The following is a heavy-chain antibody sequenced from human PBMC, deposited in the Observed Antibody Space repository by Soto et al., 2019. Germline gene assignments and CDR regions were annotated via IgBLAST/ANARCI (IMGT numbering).Heavy chain of an antibody. V-gene: IGHV3-30*03. J-gene: IGHJ4*02. CDR1: GVTFSSYG. Sequence: GGSLRLACADSGVTFSSYGMHWVRQAPGKGLEWVAHISYDGSNNNYVDSVKGRFTISRDNSKNTLYLQMNSLRAEDTAVYYCARDSYYYDSSGYYTFDHWGQGT. CDR3: ARDSYYYDSSGYYTFDH. CDR2: ISYDGSNN. D-gene: IGHD3-22*01.